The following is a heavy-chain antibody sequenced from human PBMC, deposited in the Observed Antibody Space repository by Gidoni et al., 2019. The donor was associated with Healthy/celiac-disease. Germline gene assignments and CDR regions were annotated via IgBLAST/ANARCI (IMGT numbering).Heavy chain of an antibody. CDR3: ARDYYDSSGYYPHAFDL. J-gene: IGHJ3*01. V-gene: IGHV3-33*01. CDR1: GFTFSSYG. CDR2: IWYDGSNK. Sequence: QVQLGESGGGVVQRGRSLRLSCAASGFTFSSYGMHWVRQAPGKGLEWVAVIWYDGSNKYYADSVKGRFTISRDNSKNTLYLQMNSLSADDTAVYYCARDYYDSSGYYPHAFDLWCQGTMVTVSS. D-gene: IGHD3-22*01.